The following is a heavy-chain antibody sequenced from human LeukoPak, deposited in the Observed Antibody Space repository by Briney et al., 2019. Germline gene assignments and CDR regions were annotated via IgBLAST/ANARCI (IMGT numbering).Heavy chain of an antibody. CDR3: ARFRYYDSSGYYPYYFDY. D-gene: IGHD3-22*01. J-gene: IGHJ4*02. V-gene: IGHV4-59*01. CDR2: IYYSGST. CDR1: GGSISSYY. Sequence: PSETLSLTCTVSGGSISSYYWSWIRQPPGKELEWIGYIYYSGSTNYNPSLKSRVTISVDTSKNQFSLKLSSVTAADTAVYYCARFRYYDSSGYYPYYFDYWGQGTLVTVSS.